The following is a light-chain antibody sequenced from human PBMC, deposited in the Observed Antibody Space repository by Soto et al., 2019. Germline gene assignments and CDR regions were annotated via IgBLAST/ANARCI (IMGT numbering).Light chain of an antibody. CDR3: QQYATSPT. CDR1: QSLSSTN. J-gene: IGKJ3*01. CDR2: GAS. V-gene: IGKV3-20*01. Sequence: EIVLTQSPGTLSLSPGERATLSCRASQSLSSTNLAWYQQKPGQAPRLLIYGASRRATGIPDRFSGGGSGTAFTLTISRLEPEDSAVYYCQQYATSPTFGPGTKVDIK.